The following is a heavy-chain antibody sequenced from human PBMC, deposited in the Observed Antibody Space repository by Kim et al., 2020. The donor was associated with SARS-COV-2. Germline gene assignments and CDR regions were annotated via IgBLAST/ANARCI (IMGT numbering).Heavy chain of an antibody. J-gene: IGHJ6*02. V-gene: IGHV2-5*01. CDR3: AQAGAHGNYGMDV. D-gene: IGHD3-10*01. Sequence: YSPSLKSRLTVIKDTSKHQVVLTMTNVEPVDTATYYCAQAGAHGNYGMDVWGQGTTVTVSS.